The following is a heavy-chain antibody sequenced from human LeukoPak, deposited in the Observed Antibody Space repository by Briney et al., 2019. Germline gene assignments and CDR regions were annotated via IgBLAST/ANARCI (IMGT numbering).Heavy chain of an antibody. V-gene: IGHV3-23*01. CDR2: IWNGGGYT. J-gene: IGHJ4*02. CDR3: ARIGGPYSFDF. Sequence: GGSLRLSCAASGFTFSSYAMTWVRQAPGKGLEWVASIWNGGGYTFYADSVKGRFTISRDNSKNSLYLHMNSLRAEDTAVYYCARIGGPYSFDFWGQGTLVTVSS. D-gene: IGHD4-23*01. CDR1: GFTFSSYA.